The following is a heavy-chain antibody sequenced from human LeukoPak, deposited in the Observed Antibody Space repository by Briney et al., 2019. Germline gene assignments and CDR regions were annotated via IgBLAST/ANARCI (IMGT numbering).Heavy chain of an antibody. CDR2: IYYSGST. J-gene: IGHJ4*02. D-gene: IGHD2-21*02. CDR3: AAKFCGGDCYPIY. CDR1: GGSISSGDYY. Sequence: SQTLSLTCTVSGGSISSGDYYWSWIRQPPGKGLEWIGYIYYSGSTYYNPSLKSRVTISVDTSKNQFSLKLSSVTAADTAVYYCAAKFCGGDCYPIYWGQGTLVIVSS. V-gene: IGHV4-30-4*08.